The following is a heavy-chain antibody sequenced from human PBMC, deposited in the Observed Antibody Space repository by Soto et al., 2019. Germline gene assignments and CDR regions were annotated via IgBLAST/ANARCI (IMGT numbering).Heavy chain of an antibody. CDR1: GGAISDARFY. V-gene: IGHV4-39*01. D-gene: IGHD1-26*01. CDR3: ARQKWEQPKWFDP. CDR2: IYYSGTT. Sequence: QLQLQESGPGLVKPSETLSLTCSLSGGAISDARFYWGWIRQSPGKGLEWVGSIYYSGTTFFNPSLRSRVTISVDTSENQFSLKLSSVTAADTALYFCARQKWEQPKWFDPWGQGTLVTVSS. J-gene: IGHJ5*02.